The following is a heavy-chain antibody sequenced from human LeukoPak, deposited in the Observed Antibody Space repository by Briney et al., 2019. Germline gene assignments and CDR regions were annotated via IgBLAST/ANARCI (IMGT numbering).Heavy chain of an antibody. V-gene: IGHV3-7*04. CDR2: IKQDGSEK. J-gene: IGHJ4*02. CDR1: GFTFSNYW. CDR3: ARDGWPFDY. D-gene: IGHD6-19*01. Sequence: GGSLRLSCVASGFTFSNYWMTWVRQAPGKGLEWVANIKQDGSEKYYMDSVKGRFTISRDNAKNSLYLQMNSLRAEDTAVYYCARDGWPFDYWGQGTLVTVSS.